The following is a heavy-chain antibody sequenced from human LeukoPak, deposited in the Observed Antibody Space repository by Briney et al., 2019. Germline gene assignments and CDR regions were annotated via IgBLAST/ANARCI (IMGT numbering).Heavy chain of an antibody. Sequence: GGSLRLSCAASGFTFSSYSMNWVRQAPGKGLEWVSSISSSSSYIYYADSVKGRFTISRDNAKSSLYLQMNSLRAEDTAVYYCARDASGSQGYWGQGTLVTVSS. CDR2: ISSSSSYI. J-gene: IGHJ4*02. D-gene: IGHD1-26*01. V-gene: IGHV3-21*01. CDR3: ARDASGSQGY. CDR1: GFTFSSYS.